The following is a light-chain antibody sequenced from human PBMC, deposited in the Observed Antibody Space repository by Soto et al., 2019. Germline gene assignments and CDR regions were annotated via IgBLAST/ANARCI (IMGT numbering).Light chain of an antibody. J-gene: IGKJ2*01. CDR3: QQYDT. V-gene: IGKV3-20*01. CDR1: QSVSSSS. CDR2: GAS. Sequence: EIVLTQSPGTLSLSPGERATLSCRASQSVSSSSLAWYQQKPGQAPRLLIYGASSRATGIPDRFSGSGSGTDFTLTISRLEPEDFAVYYCQQYDTFGQGTKREIK.